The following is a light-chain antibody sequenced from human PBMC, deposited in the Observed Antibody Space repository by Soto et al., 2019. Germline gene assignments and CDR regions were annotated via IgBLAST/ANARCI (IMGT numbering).Light chain of an antibody. CDR2: DVS. J-gene: IGLJ1*01. CDR1: SSDVDAYNF. CDR3: TSYTTSSTYV. Sequence: QSVLTQPASVSGSPGQSITISCTGTSSDVDAYNFVSWYQHHPGKAPKLMIFDVSNRPSGVSNRFSGSKSGNTASLTISGLQAEDEADYHCTSYTTSSTYVFGTG. V-gene: IGLV2-14*03.